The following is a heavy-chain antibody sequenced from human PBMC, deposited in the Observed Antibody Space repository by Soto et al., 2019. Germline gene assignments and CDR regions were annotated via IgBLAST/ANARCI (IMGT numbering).Heavy chain of an antibody. J-gene: IGHJ6*02. Sequence: QLQLQESGPGLVKPSETLSLTCTVSGGSISSSSYYWGWIRQPPGKGLEWIGSIYYSGSTYYNPSLKSQVTISLDTPKNQSSLKLSSVTAPDTAVYYCARPHRKWLVLPYYYYGMDVWGQGTTVTDSS. CDR3: ARPHRKWLVLPYYYYGMDV. V-gene: IGHV4-39*01. CDR2: IYYSGST. D-gene: IGHD3-22*01. CDR1: GGSISSSSYY.